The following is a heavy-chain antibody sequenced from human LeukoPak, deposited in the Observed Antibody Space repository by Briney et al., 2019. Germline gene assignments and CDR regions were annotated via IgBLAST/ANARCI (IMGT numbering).Heavy chain of an antibody. D-gene: IGHD6-6*01. CDR1: GFTFSSYV. CDR3: AKDLRVYSSSPYYYYYMDV. Sequence: GGSLRLSCAASGFTFSSYVMHWVRQAPGKGLEWVAFIRYDGSNKYYADSVKGRFTISRDNSKNTLYLQMNSLRAEDTAVYYCAKDLRVYSSSPYYYYYMDVWGKGTTVTVSS. V-gene: IGHV3-30*02. CDR2: IRYDGSNK. J-gene: IGHJ6*03.